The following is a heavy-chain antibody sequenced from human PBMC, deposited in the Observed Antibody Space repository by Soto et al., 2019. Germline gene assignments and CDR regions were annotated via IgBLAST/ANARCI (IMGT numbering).Heavy chain of an antibody. CDR2: ISQTGAT. Sequence: QLQLQESGPGLVKPSETLSLTCAVTGGSITSGNSYSWAWIRQPPGRGLEWIGSISQTGATSYNPSLKIRVRVSLDKSKIQFSLRLSSVTAADMAVYYCARAVSPYFGTWFDPWCQGTLVTVSS. V-gene: IGHV4-30-2*01. D-gene: IGHD3-10*01. J-gene: IGHJ5*02. CDR3: ARAVSPYFGTWFDP. CDR1: GGSITSGNSYS.